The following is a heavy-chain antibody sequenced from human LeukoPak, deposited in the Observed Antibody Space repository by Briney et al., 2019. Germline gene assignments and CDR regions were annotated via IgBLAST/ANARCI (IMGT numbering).Heavy chain of an antibody. Sequence: ASVKVSCKASGGTFSNYAISWVRQAPGQGLEWMGGIIPIFGTANYAQNFQGRVTITADESTSTVYMDLSSLRSEDTAIYYCARDPDSSGFFRWFDPWGQGTLVTVSS. J-gene: IGHJ5*02. CDR1: GGTFSNYA. CDR3: ARDPDSSGFFRWFDP. D-gene: IGHD3-22*01. CDR2: IIPIFGTA. V-gene: IGHV1-69*13.